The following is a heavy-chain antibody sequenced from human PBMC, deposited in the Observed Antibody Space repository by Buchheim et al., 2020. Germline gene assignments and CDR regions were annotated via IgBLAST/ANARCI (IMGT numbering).Heavy chain of an antibody. Sequence: EVQLVESGGGLVQPGGSLRLSCAASGITFSSYWMSWVRQAPGKGLEWVANIKQDGSEKYYVDSVKGRFTISRDNAKNSLYLQMNSLRAEDTAVYYCARDRYDILTEPDGFDYWGQGTL. CDR1: GITFSSYW. CDR2: IKQDGSEK. D-gene: IGHD3-9*01. J-gene: IGHJ4*02. CDR3: ARDRYDILTEPDGFDY. V-gene: IGHV3-7*01.